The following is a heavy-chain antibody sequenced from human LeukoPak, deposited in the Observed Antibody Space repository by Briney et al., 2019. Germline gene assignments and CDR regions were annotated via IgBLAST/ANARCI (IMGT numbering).Heavy chain of an antibody. V-gene: IGHV3-23*01. CDR2: ISGNALST. J-gene: IGHJ4*02. CDR1: GFTFSSYA. CDR3: ARWINHGDRLVNFDY. Sequence: GGSLRLSCAASGFTFSSYAMSWVRQAPGKGLEWVSAISGNALSTYYADSLKGRFTISRDNSKNTLYLQMNSLRAEDTALYYCARWINHGDRLVNFDYWGQGTLVTVSS. D-gene: IGHD4-17*01.